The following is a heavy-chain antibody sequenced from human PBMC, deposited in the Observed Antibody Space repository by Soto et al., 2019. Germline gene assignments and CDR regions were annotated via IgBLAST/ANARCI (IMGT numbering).Heavy chain of an antibody. CDR3: AKVINAYYDFWSGPGEGMDV. V-gene: IGHV3-30*18. Sequence: GGSLRLSCAASGFTFSSYGMHWVRQAPGKGLEWVAVISYDGSNKYYADSVKGRFTISRDNSKNTLYLQMNSLRAEDTAVYYCAKVINAYYDFWSGPGEGMDVWGQGTTVTVSS. CDR2: ISYDGSNK. J-gene: IGHJ6*02. D-gene: IGHD3-3*01. CDR1: GFTFSSYG.